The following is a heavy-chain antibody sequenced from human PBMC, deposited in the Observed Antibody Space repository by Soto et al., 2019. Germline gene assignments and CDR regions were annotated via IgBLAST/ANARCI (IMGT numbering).Heavy chain of an antibody. V-gene: IGHV1-8*01. D-gene: IGHD2-15*01. Sequence: ASVKVSCKASGYAFTSYDTKWVRQATGQGLEWMGWMNPNSGNTGYAQKFQGRVTMTRNTSISTAYMELSSLRSEDTAVYYCARVQYCSGGSCYPPAAFDIWGQGKMVTVSS. CDR2: MNPNSGNT. CDR3: ARVQYCSGGSCYPPAAFDI. J-gene: IGHJ3*02. CDR1: GYAFTSYD.